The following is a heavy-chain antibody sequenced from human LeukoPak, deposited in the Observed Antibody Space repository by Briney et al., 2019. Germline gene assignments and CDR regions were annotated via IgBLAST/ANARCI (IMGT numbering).Heavy chain of an antibody. CDR1: GGSFSGYY. V-gene: IGHV4-34*10. Sequence: PSETLSLTCAVYGGSFSGYYWNWIRQPPGKGLEWIGEINHSGSSNYNPSLKSRITMSVDTSKNQFSLNLSSVTAADTSVYYCARASIVGAKRTRSGTFELWGRGTMVTVSS. CDR3: ARASIVGAKRTRSGTFEL. CDR2: INHSGSS. J-gene: IGHJ3*01. D-gene: IGHD1-26*01.